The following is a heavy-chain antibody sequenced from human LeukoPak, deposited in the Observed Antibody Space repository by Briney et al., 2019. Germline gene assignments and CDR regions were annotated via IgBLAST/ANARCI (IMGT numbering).Heavy chain of an antibody. CDR3: AKGNGYSYGRYYFDY. Sequence: GGSLRLSCAASGFTFSSYAMSWVRQAPGKGLEWVSTISGSGGSTYYADSVKGRFTISRDNSKNTLYLQMNSLRAEDTAVYYCAKGNGYSYGRYYFDYWGQGTLVTVSS. V-gene: IGHV3-23*01. CDR1: GFTFSSYA. D-gene: IGHD5-18*01. J-gene: IGHJ4*02. CDR2: ISGSGGST.